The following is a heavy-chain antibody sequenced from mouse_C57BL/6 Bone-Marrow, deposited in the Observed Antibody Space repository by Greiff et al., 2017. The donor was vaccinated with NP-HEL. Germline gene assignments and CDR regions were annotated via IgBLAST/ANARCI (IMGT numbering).Heavy chain of an antibody. CDR1: GYTFTSYW. CDR3: AREAQATPYAMDY. J-gene: IGHJ4*01. Sequence: QVQLKQPGAELVMPGASVKLSCKASGYTFTSYWMHWVKQRPGQGLEWIGEIDPSDSYTNYNQKFKVKSTLTVDKSSSTAYMQLSSLTSEDSAVYYCAREAQATPYAMDYWGQGTSVTVSS. V-gene: IGHV1-69*01. CDR2: IDPSDSYT. D-gene: IGHD3-2*02.